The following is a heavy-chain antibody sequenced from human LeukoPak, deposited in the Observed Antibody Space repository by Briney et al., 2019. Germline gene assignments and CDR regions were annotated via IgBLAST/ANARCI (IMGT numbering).Heavy chain of an antibody. J-gene: IGHJ4*02. Sequence: GGSLRLSCAASGFTFSSYSMNGIRQAPGKGLEWVSYISSSGSTIYYADSVRGRFTVSRDNDKNSLSLQMNSLRAEDTAVYYCARGFVATSEFDYWGQGTLVTVSS. CDR2: ISSSGSTI. CDR1: GFTFSSYS. D-gene: IGHD5-12*01. V-gene: IGHV3-48*04. CDR3: ARGFVATSEFDY.